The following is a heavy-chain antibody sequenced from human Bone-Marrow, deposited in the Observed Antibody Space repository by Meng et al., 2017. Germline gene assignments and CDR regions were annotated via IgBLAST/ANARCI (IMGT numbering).Heavy chain of an antibody. J-gene: IGHJ4*02. D-gene: IGHD6-13*01. CDR3: ARDQASIAAAGDYFDY. CDR2: IKQDGSEK. Sequence: GESLKISCAASGFTFSNAWMSWVRQAPGKGLEWVANIKQDGSEKYYVDSVKGRFTISRDNAKNSLYLQMNSLRAEDTAVYYCARDQASIAAAGDYFDYWGQGTLVTVSS. V-gene: IGHV3-7*01. CDR1: GFTFSNAW.